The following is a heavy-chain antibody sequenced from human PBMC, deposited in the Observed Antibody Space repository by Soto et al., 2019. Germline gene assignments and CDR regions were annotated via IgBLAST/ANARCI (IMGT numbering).Heavy chain of an antibody. Sequence: EVQLVESGGGLVQPGRSLRLSCAASGFTFDDYAMHWVRQAPGKGLEWVSGISWNSGSIGYADSVKGRFTISRDNAKNSLYLQMNSLRAEDTALCYCAKDISGSSPGEGVYFDYWGQGTLVTVSS. J-gene: IGHJ4*02. CDR3: AKDISGSSPGEGVYFDY. CDR2: ISWNSGSI. V-gene: IGHV3-9*01. D-gene: IGHD6-6*01. CDR1: GFTFDDYA.